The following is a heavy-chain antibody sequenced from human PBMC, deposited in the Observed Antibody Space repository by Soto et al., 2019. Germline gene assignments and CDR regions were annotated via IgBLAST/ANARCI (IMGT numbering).Heavy chain of an antibody. CDR3: AKDPNVLRYFDWPYYFDY. CDR2: ISGSGGST. V-gene: IGHV3-23*01. Sequence: PGGSLRLSCAASGFTFSSYAMSWVRQAPGKGLEWVSAISGSGGSTYYADSVKGRFTISRDNSKNTLYLQMNSLRAEDTAVYYCAKDPNVLRYFDWPYYFDYWGQGTLVTVSS. J-gene: IGHJ4*02. CDR1: GFTFSSYA. D-gene: IGHD3-9*01.